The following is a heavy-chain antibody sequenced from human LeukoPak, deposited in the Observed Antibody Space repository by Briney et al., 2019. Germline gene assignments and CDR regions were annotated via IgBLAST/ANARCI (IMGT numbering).Heavy chain of an antibody. V-gene: IGHV1-2*06. D-gene: IGHD2-21*02. CDR2: INPNSGGT. CDR3: ARAKWGCGGDCYSMVDY. Sequence: ASVKVSCKASGYTFTGYYMHWVRQAPGQGLEWMGRINPNSGGTTYSQKFQGRVTMTRDTSISTAYMELSRLRSDDTAVYYCARAKWGCGGDCYSMVDYWGQGTLVTVSS. J-gene: IGHJ4*02. CDR1: GYTFTGYY.